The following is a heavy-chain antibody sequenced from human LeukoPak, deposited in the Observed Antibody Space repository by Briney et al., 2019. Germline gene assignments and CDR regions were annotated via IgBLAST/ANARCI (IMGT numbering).Heavy chain of an antibody. D-gene: IGHD3-3*01. J-gene: IGHJ3*02. CDR1: GFTFSSYG. V-gene: IGHV3-30*03. CDR3: VRDLTGNYDFWSGLFHI. CDR2: ISYDGSNK. Sequence: GGSLRLSCAASGFTFSSYGMHWVRQAPGKGLEWVAVISYDGSNKYYADSVKGRFTISRDNSKNTLYLQMNSLRAEDTAVYYCVRDLTGNYDFWSGLFHIWGQGTMVTVSS.